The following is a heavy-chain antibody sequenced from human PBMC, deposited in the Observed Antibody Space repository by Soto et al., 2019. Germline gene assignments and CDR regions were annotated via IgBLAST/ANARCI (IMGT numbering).Heavy chain of an antibody. V-gene: IGHV4-30-4*01. CDR3: ASSRYGYTFYDY. J-gene: IGHJ4*02. D-gene: IGHD5-18*01. CDR1: GGSISSGDYY. Sequence: QVQLQESGRGRVKPSQTLSLTCTVSGGSISSGDYYWSWIRQPPGKGLEWIGYIYYSGSTYYNPSLKSRLTISVDTSKTQFSLKLSSVTAADTAVYYCASSRYGYTFYDYWGQGTLVTVSS. CDR2: IYYSGST.